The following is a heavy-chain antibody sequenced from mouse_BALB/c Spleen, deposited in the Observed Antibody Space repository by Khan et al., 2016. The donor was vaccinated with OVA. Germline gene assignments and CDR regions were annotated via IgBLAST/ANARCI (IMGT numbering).Heavy chain of an antibody. Sequence: VQLQQSGPELGQPGASVKIPCKASGYTFTDYNMDWVKQSNGKSLEWIGDIKPNNGAYIYKQKFKGKATLTVAKSSNTAYMEVRSLASEDTAVYYCARLGYGSFGYWGQGTLVTVSA. CDR3: ARLGYGSFGY. CDR1: GYTFTDYN. J-gene: IGHJ3*01. D-gene: IGHD1-1*01. CDR2: IKPNNGAY. V-gene: IGHV1-18*01.